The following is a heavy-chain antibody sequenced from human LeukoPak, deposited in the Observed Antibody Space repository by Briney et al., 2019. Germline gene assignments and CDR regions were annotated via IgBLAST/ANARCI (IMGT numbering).Heavy chain of an antibody. V-gene: IGHV3-53*01. CDR2: IYSGGST. CDR3: ARPTDGDSTRYGMDV. Sequence: GRSLRLSCAASGFVVGGNYMSWVRQAPGKGLEWVSVIYSGGSTYYADSVKGRFSTSRDSSTSTLFLQMDSLRVEDTAMYYRARPTDGDSTRYGMDVWGQGTTVIVSS. J-gene: IGHJ6*02. D-gene: IGHD2-21*02. CDR1: GFVVGGNY.